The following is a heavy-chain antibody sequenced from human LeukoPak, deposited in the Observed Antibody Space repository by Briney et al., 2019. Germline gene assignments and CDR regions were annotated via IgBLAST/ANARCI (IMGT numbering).Heavy chain of an antibody. D-gene: IGHD6-13*01. CDR3: AKGGESSSWLFDY. Sequence: GGSLRLSCAASGFTFSSYAMSWVRQAPGKGLQWVSALSGSGLSTYYADSVKGRFTISRDNSRNTLYLQMNSLRAEDTAVYYCAKGGESSSWLFDYWGQGTLVPVSS. CDR1: GFTFSSYA. CDR2: LSGSGLST. J-gene: IGHJ4*02. V-gene: IGHV3-23*01.